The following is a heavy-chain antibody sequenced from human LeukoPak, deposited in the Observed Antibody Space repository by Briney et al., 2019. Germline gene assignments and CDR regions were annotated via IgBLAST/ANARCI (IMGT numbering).Heavy chain of an antibody. D-gene: IGHD3-10*01. J-gene: IGHJ4*02. CDR2: INHSGST. CDR1: GGSFSGYY. V-gene: IGHV4-34*01. CDR3: ATDMVRGANDY. Sequence: PSETLSPTCAVYGGSFSGYYWSWIRQPPGKGLEWIGEINHSGSTNYNPSLKSRVTISVDTSKNQFSLKLSSVTAADTAVYYCATDMVRGANDYWGQGTLVTVSS.